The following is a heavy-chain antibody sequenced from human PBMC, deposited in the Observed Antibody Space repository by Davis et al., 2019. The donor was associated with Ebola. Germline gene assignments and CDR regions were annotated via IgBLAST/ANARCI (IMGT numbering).Heavy chain of an antibody. CDR3: ARNPDRGDSSGLDAFDI. V-gene: IGHV3-21*01. CDR2: ISSSSSYI. CDR1: GFTFSSYW. Sequence: GESLKISCAASGFTFSSYWMSWVRQAPGKGLEWVSSISSSSSYIYYADSVKGRFTISRDNAKNSLYLQMNSLRAEDTAVYYCARNPDRGDSSGLDAFDIWGQGTMVTVSS. D-gene: IGHD3-22*01. J-gene: IGHJ3*02.